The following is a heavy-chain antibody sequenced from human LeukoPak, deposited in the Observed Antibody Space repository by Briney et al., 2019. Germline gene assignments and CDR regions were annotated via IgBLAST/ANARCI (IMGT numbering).Heavy chain of an antibody. V-gene: IGHV4-34*01. CDR2: INHSGST. CDR1: GGSFSGYY. Sequence: SETLSLTCAVYGGSFSGYYWSWIRQPPGKGLEWIGEINHSGSTNYNPSLKSRVTISVDASKNQFSLKLSSVTAADTAVYYCARSARGYFDWLLDYWGQGTLVTVSS. J-gene: IGHJ4*02. D-gene: IGHD3-9*01. CDR3: ARSARGYFDWLLDY.